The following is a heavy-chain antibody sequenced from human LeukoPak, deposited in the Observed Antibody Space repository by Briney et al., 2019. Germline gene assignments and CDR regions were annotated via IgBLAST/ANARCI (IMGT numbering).Heavy chain of an antibody. V-gene: IGHV4-59*12. Sequence: SETLSLTCTVSGGSISSYYWSWIRQPPGKGLEWIGYIYYSGSTNYNPSLKSRVTISVDTSKNQFSLKLSSVTAADTAVYYCARGPLAGVVSDYWGQGTLVTVSS. D-gene: IGHD3-3*01. CDR3: ARGPLAGVVSDY. J-gene: IGHJ4*02. CDR1: GGSISSYY. CDR2: IYYSGST.